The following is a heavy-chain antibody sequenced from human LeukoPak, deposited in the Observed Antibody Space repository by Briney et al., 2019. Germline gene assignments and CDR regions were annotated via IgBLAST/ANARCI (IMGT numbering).Heavy chain of an antibody. V-gene: IGHV3-23*01. CDR2: ISGSGGST. Sequence: GGSLRLSCAASGFTFSSYAMSWVRQAPGKGLEWVSAISGSGGSTYYADSVKGRFTISRDNAKNSLYLQMNSLRAEDTAVYYCARGFSFKVGAPVGYWGQGALVTVSS. D-gene: IGHD1-26*01. CDR3: ARGFSFKVGAPVGY. CDR1: GFTFSSYA. J-gene: IGHJ4*02.